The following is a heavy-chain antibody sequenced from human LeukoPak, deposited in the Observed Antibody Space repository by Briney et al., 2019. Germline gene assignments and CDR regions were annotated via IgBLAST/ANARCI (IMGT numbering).Heavy chain of an antibody. V-gene: IGHV1-18*01. CDR3: ASLRHPYRSSFGDADNWFDP. D-gene: IGHD6-13*01. CDR2: ISAYNGNT. CDR1: GYTFTSYG. J-gene: IGHJ5*02. Sequence: ASVKVSCKASGYTFTSYGISWVRQAPGQGIEWMGWISAYNGNTNYAQKLQGRVTMTTDTSTSTAYMELRSLRSDDTAVYYCASLRHPYRSSFGDADNWFDPWGQGTLVTVSS.